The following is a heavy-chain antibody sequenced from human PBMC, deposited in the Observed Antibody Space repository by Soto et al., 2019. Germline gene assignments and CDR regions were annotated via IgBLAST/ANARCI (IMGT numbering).Heavy chain of an antibody. V-gene: IGHV1-8*01. CDR3: ARVAVAARPRWYNWFDG. CDR1: GYTFTDYD. J-gene: IGHJ5*02. D-gene: IGHD2-15*01. Sequence: QEQLVQSGAEVKKPGASVKVSCKTSGYTFTDYDINWVRQATGQGLEWIGWMNPNSGETGYAQKFPGKVTMTRSASLRTAYLELSSLRSEDTAVYYCARVAVAARPRWYNWFDGWGQGTLVTVSS. CDR2: MNPNSGET.